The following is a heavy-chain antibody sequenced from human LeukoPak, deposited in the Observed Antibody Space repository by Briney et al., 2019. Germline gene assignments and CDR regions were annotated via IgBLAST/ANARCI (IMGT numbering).Heavy chain of an antibody. CDR3: AAGRPYSLLDY. CDR2: FDVIDSET. V-gene: IGHV1-24*01. CDR1: GSSLTELS. J-gene: IGHJ4*02. D-gene: IGHD5-18*01. Sequence: ASVKVSCTVSGSSLTELSLYWVRQAPGKGLEWMGGFDVIDSETFYAQKFQGRVTMTEYSSTDTAYMELRSLTSDDTALYYCAAGRPYSLLDYWGQGTLVTVSS.